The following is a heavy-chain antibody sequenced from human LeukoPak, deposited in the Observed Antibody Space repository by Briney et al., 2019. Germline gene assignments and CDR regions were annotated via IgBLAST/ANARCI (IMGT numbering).Heavy chain of an antibody. Sequence: PGGSLRLSCAASGFTFSTYAMHWVRQAPGKGLEWVAVISYDGSNKYYADSVKGRFTISRDSSKNTLYLQMNSLRAEDTAVYYCARGRDGYNSYPYYFDYWGQGTLVTVSS. D-gene: IGHD5-24*01. CDR2: ISYDGSNK. J-gene: IGHJ4*02. V-gene: IGHV3-30*04. CDR1: GFTFSTYA. CDR3: ARGRDGYNSYPYYFDY.